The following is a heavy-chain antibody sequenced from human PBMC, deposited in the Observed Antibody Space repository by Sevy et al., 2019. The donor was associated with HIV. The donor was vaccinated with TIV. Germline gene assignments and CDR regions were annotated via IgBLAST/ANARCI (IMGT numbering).Heavy chain of an antibody. V-gene: IGHV4-4*07. Sequence: SETLSLTCTVSGASISSYYWSWIRQPAGKGLEWIGRIYNSRNTKYNPSLKSRVSMSLDTSKNHFSLKLSSVTAADTAVYYCARDLIAAPTSGGNWFDPWGQGTLVTVSS. CDR1: GASISSYY. CDR3: ARDLIAAPTSGGNWFDP. CDR2: IYNSRNT. J-gene: IGHJ5*02. D-gene: IGHD6-13*01.